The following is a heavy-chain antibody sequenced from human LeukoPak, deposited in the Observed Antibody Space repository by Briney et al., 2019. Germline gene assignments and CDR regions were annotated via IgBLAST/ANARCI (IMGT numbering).Heavy chain of an antibody. V-gene: IGHV4-39*07. D-gene: IGHD5-24*01. Sequence: KPSETLSLTCTVSGGSISSSSYYWGWIRQPPGKGLEWIGSIYYSGSTYYNPSLKSRVTISVDTSKNQFSLKLGSVTAADTAVYYCARRQPTGDGYNLDAFDIWGQGTMVTVSS. CDR3: ARRQPTGDGYNLDAFDI. J-gene: IGHJ3*02. CDR2: IYYSGST. CDR1: GGSISSSSYY.